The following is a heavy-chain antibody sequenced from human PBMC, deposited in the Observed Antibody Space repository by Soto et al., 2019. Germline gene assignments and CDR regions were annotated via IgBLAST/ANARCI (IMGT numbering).Heavy chain of an antibody. D-gene: IGHD6-19*01. Sequence: TLSLTCFVSGYSITAGGYYWSWIRHHPGKGLEWIGSFYSSGSIIYNPSLRSRVSISGDTSSNQFSMSLTSVTAADTARYYCARMYSSGSGWFHPWGQGTLVTVSS. CDR2: FYSSGSI. CDR1: GYSITAGGYY. CDR3: ARMYSSGSGWFHP. V-gene: IGHV4-31*03. J-gene: IGHJ5*02.